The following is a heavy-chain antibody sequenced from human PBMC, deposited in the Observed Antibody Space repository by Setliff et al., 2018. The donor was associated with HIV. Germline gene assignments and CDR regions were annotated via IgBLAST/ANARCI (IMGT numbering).Heavy chain of an antibody. J-gene: IGHJ1*01. CDR1: GGTFSSYA. D-gene: IGHD3-3*01. V-gene: IGHV1-46*01. CDR3: ARIGWYDNYFDS. Sequence: ASVKVSCKASGGTFSSYAINWVRQAPGQGLEWMAIMNPSDGEANYEQKFQGRLTVNRDRSTTTVHMELSSLTSDDTAVYFCARIGWYDNYFDSWGQGSLVTVSS. CDR2: MNPSDGEA.